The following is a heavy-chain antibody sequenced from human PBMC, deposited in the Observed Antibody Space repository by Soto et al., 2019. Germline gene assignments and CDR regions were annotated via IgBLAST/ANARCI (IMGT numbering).Heavy chain of an antibody. CDR2: IIPIFGTA. Sequence: PVQCSCKASGGKYSSEAIIWVRQAPGQGREWMGGIIPIFGTANYAQKFQGRVTITADESTSTAYMELSSLRSEDTAVYYCARCSGGSCHYYYYYGMDVWGQGTTVTVSS. D-gene: IGHD2-15*01. J-gene: IGHJ6*02. V-gene: IGHV1-69*01. CDR3: ARCSGGSCHYYYYYGMDV. CDR1: GGKYSSEA.